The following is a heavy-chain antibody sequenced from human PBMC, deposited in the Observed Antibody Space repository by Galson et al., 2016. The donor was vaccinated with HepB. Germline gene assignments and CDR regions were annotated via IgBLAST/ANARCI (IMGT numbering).Heavy chain of an antibody. CDR1: GGSISSDSW. D-gene: IGHD6-19*01. J-gene: IGHJ4*02. Sequence: ETLSLTCAVSGGSISSDSWWGWVRQPPGKGLEWIGEIYHSGSTNYKPSLRSRVTISVDTSKRQFSLKLHSVTAADTAVYYCAIGWPMAGFLNWGQGSLVSVSS. V-gene: IGHV4-4*02. CDR3: AIGWPMAGFLN. CDR2: IYHSGST.